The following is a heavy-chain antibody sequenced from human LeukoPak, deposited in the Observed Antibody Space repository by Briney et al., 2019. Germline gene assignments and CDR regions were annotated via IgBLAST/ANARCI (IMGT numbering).Heavy chain of an antibody. J-gene: IGHJ6*02. V-gene: IGHV3-7*01. CDR1: GFTFSSYW. Sequence: PGGSLRLSCAASGFTFSSYWMSWVRQAPGKGLEWVANIKQDGSEKYYVDSVKGRFTISRDNAKNSLYLQMNSLRAEDTAVYYCARDLRFGEFFLTRTYYYGMDVWGQGTTVTVSS. CDR3: ARDLRFGEFFLTRTYYYGMDV. CDR2: IKQDGSEK. D-gene: IGHD3-10*01.